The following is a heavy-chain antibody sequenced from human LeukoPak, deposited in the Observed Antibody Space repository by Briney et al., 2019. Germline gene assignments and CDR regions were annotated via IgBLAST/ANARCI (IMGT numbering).Heavy chain of an antibody. CDR1: GYTFTGYY. CDR3: AARIVGATYGPVDY. D-gene: IGHD1-26*01. CDR2: INPNSGGT. V-gene: IGHV1-2*02. J-gene: IGHJ4*02. Sequence: ASVKVSCKASGYTFTGYYMHWVRQAPGQGLEWMGWINPNSGGTNYAQKFQGRVTITRDMSTSTAYMELSSLRSEDTAVYYCAARIVGATYGPVDYWGQGTLVTVSS.